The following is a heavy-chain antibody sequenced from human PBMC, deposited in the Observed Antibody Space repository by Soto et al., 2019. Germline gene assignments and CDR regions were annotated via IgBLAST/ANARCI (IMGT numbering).Heavy chain of an antibody. CDR3: ARSRNSYSILYYYYYGMDV. J-gene: IGHJ6*02. D-gene: IGHD2-2*01. Sequence: PSETLSLTCTVSGGSVSSGSYYWSWIRQPPGKGLEWIGYIYYSGSTNYNPSLKSRVTISVDTSKNQFSLKLSSVTAADTAVYYCARSRNSYSILYYYYYGMDVWGQGTTVTVSS. V-gene: IGHV4-61*01. CDR1: GGSVSSGSYY. CDR2: IYYSGST.